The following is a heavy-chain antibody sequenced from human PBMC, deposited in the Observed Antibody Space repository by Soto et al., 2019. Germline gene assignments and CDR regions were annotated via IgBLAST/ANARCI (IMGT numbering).Heavy chain of an antibody. Sequence: QVQLAESGGGVVQPGGSLRLSCAASGFSLSNVGMHWVRQAPGKGLEWVGVLRFDGSSVYYADSVKGRFTISRNNAENKLYLQMNSRGVDDTALDYCVRGRPKGVATLPHFDLWGQGTLVTVSS. J-gene: IGHJ4*02. CDR3: VRGRPKGVATLPHFDL. D-gene: IGHD6-25*01. V-gene: IGHV3-33*01. CDR1: GFSLSNVG. CDR2: LRFDGSSV.